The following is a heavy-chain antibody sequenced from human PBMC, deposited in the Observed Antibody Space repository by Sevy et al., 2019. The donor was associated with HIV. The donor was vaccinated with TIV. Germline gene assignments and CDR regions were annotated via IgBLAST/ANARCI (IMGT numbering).Heavy chain of an antibody. V-gene: IGHV3-23*01. Sequence: GGSLRLSCAASGFTFNNYAMSWVRQAPGKGLEGKGLEWVSTLIGGGSRTYYADSVTGRFIISRDNSRNTLYLQMNSLRAEDTAIYYCAKRRVQSGLSGGGANYGMDVCGRGTTVTVSS. CDR2: LIGGGSRT. D-gene: IGHD2-8*02. J-gene: IGHJ6*02. CDR1: GFTFNNYA. CDR3: AKRRVQSGLSGGGANYGMDV.